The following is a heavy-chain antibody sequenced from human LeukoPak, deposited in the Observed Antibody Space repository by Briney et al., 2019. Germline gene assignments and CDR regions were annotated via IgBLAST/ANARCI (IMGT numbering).Heavy chain of an antibody. Sequence: GASVKVSCKASGYTFTSYGISWVRQAPGQGLEWMGWISGYNGNTNYAQQKLQGRVTMTTDTSTSTAYMELRSLRSDDTAVYYCARDLKRGYSSGRYSWGTGSSNDYWGQGTLVTVSP. CDR2: ISGYNGNT. CDR3: ARDLKRGYSSGRYSWGTGSSNDY. CDR1: GYTFTSYG. V-gene: IGHV1-18*01. D-gene: IGHD6-19*01. J-gene: IGHJ4*02.